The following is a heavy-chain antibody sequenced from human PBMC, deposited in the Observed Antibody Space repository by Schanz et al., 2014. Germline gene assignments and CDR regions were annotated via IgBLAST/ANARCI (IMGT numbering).Heavy chain of an antibody. CDR3: AKGRFGELSAFDI. Sequence: EVQLVQSGGGLVQPGGSLRLSCAASGFTFSSNSMNWVRQAPGKGPEWVSYIRSSSTPIYYADSVKGRFTMSRDNAKNSVFLQMNSLRAEDTAVYYCAKGRFGELSAFDIWGQGTMVTVSS. J-gene: IGHJ3*02. CDR1: GFTFSSNS. V-gene: IGHV3-48*01. CDR2: IRSSSTPI. D-gene: IGHD3-10*01.